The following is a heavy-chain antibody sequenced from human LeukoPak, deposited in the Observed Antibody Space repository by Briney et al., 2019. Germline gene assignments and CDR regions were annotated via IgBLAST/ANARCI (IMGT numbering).Heavy chain of an antibody. Sequence: GGSLRLSCAASGFTFSSYNMNWVRQAPGKGLEWVSYITTSSTFIYYADSVKGRSTISRDNANNSLYLQMNSLRAEDTAVYYCARASGATVDYWGQGTLVTVSS. CDR3: ARASGATVDY. V-gene: IGHV3-21*01. D-gene: IGHD6-19*01. CDR1: GFTFSSYN. J-gene: IGHJ4*02. CDR2: ITTSSTFI.